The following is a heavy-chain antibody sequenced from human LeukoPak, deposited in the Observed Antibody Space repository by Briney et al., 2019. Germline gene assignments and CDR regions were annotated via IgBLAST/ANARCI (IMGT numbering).Heavy chain of an antibody. V-gene: IGHV3-9*03. CDR1: GFTFDDYA. J-gene: IGHJ4*02. CDR3: AKDISRYEESGFDY. D-gene: IGHD6-13*01. CDR2: ISWNSGSI. Sequence: PGGSLRLSCAASGFTFDDYAMHWVRQAPGKGLEWVSGISWNSGSIGYADSVKGRFTISRDNAKNSLYLQMNSLRAEDMALYYCAKDISRYEESGFDYWGQGTLVTVSS.